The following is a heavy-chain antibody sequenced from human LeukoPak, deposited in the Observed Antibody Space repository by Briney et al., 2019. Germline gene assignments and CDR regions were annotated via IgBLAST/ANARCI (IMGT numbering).Heavy chain of an antibody. CDR1: GYTFTSYD. J-gene: IGHJ5*02. D-gene: IGHD3-10*01. CDR2: MNPNSGNT. CDR3: ARRASVKGLLWFGERTNNWFDP. Sequence: ASVKVSCKASGYTFTSYDIKWVRQATGQGLEWMGWMNPNSGNTGYAQKFQGRVTMTRNTSISTAYMELSSLRSEDTAVYYCARRASVKGLLWFGERTNNWFDPWGQGTLVTVSS. V-gene: IGHV1-8*01.